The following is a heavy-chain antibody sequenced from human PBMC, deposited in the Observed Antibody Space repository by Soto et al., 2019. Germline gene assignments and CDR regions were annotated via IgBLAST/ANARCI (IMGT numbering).Heavy chain of an antibody. V-gene: IGHV5-10-1*01. CDR2: IDPSDSYI. Sequence: RGESLKISCQASGYTFTNYYIAWVRQVPGKGLEWMGRIDPSDSYIKYSPSFEGHVTMSVDKSISTAFLLWSRLEASDTAMYFCAIPLARTTPFDFWGQGSLVTVSS. CDR1: GYTFTNYY. J-gene: IGHJ4*02. CDR3: AIPLARTTPFDF. D-gene: IGHD1-7*01.